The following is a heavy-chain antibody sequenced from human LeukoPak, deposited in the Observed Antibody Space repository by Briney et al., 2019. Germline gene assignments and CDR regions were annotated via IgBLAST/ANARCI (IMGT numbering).Heavy chain of an antibody. D-gene: IGHD3-22*01. CDR3: ARYDSSGYYVGAFDI. J-gene: IGHJ3*02. Sequence: GGSLRLSCAASGFTFSDYYMSWIRQAPGKWLEWVSYISSSGSTIYYADSVKGRFTISRDNAKNSLYLQMNSLRAKDTAVYYCARYDSSGYYVGAFDIWGQGTMVTVSP. V-gene: IGHV3-11*04. CDR2: ISSSGSTI. CDR1: GFTFSDYY.